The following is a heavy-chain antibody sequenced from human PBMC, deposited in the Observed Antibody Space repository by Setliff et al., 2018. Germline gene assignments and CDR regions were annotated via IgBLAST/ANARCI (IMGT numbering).Heavy chain of an antibody. Sequence: PSETLSLTCTVSGYSISSGYIWGWIRQPPGKGLEWVGNNGHTGRINYNPSHKSRLTISRETSKNQVSLMLNAVTATDTAVYYCTRDLGHGGDSDYWGQGILVTVSS. J-gene: IGHJ4*02. CDR2: NGHTGRI. CDR1: GYSISSGYI. V-gene: IGHV4-38-2*02. CDR3: TRDLGHGGDSDY. D-gene: IGHD2-21*02.